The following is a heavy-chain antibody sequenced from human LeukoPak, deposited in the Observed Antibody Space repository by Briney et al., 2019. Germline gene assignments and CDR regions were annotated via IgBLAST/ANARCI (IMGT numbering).Heavy chain of an antibody. J-gene: IGHJ4*02. D-gene: IGHD4-11*01. CDR1: GGTFSSYA. Sequence: SVKASCKASGGTFSSYAISWVRQAPGQGLEWMGRIIPIFGTANYAQKFQGRVTITTDESTSTAYMELSSLRSEDTAVYYCARDRDDYSNYVVSDYWGQGTLVTVSS. CDR2: IIPIFGTA. V-gene: IGHV1-69*05. CDR3: ARDRDDYSNYVVSDY.